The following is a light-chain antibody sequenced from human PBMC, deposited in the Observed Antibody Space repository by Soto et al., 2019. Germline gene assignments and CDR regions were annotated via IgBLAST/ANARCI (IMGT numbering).Light chain of an antibody. CDR2: EVS. V-gene: IGLV2-8*01. J-gene: IGLJ2*01. CDR1: SSDVGGYNY. CDR3: SSYAGSNNLV. Sequence: QSALTQPPSASGSPGQSFTISCTGTSSDVGGYNYVSWYQQHPGKAPKLMMYEVSKRPSGVPDRFSGSKSGNTASLTVSGLQAEDEADYYCSSYAGSNNLVFGGGTKVTVL.